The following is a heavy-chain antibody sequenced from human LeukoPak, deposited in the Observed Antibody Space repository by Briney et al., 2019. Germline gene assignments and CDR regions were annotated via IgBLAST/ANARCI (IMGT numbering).Heavy chain of an antibody. CDR2: IYYSGST. D-gene: IGHD6-13*01. V-gene: IGHV4-38-2*02. CDR1: GYSISSGYY. J-gene: IGHJ6*02. CDR3: ARHQGGTSSSWYYYYGMDV. Sequence: PSETLSLTCTVSGYSISSGYYWGWIRQPPGKGLEWIGYIYYSGSTNYNPSLKSRVTISVDTSKNQFSLKLSSVTAADTAVYYCARHQGGTSSSWYYYYGMDVWGQGTTVTVSS.